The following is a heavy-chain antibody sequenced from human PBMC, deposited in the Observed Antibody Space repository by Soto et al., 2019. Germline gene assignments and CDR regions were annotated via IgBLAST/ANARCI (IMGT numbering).Heavy chain of an antibody. V-gene: IGHV3-23*01. Sequence: EVPLLESGGGLVQPGGSLRLSCAASGFTFSSYAMSWVRQAPGKGLEWVSGISGSGVSTYYADSVKGRFTISRDNSKSTLYLQMNRLRAEDTAGYYCAKDRERIATRSIDYWGQGTLVTVSS. D-gene: IGHD6-6*01. J-gene: IGHJ4*02. CDR1: GFTFSSYA. CDR2: ISGSGVST. CDR3: AKDRERIATRSIDY.